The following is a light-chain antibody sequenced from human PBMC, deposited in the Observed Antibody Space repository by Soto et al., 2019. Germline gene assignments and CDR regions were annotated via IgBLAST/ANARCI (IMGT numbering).Light chain of an antibody. CDR3: QHYNDFPLT. Sequence: DILMTQSPSTLSASLGDRVTLTCRASQSIRNRLAWYQDKPGQAPKLLIYDASSMDSGVPTRFSGSGSGTEFTLTIGSLQPEDFAAYYCQHYNDFPLTFGQGTKVEIK. V-gene: IGKV1-5*01. J-gene: IGKJ1*01. CDR2: DAS. CDR1: QSIRNR.